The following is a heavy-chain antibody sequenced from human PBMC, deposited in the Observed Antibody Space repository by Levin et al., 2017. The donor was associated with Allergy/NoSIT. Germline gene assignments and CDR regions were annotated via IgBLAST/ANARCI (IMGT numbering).Heavy chain of an antibody. V-gene: IGHV1-2*06. D-gene: IGHD3-16*01. CDR2: IIAKNGVI. CDR1: GNTFTNFY. J-gene: IGHJ4*02. Sequence: GASVKVSCKAPGNTFTNFYFHWVRQAPGQGLEWMGRIIAKNGVIIFSPRPQGRLTMTRDTSINTVYMEFSGLTSDDTAVYYCARDGGLHDFDYWGQGSLVIVSA. CDR3: ARDGGLHDFDY.